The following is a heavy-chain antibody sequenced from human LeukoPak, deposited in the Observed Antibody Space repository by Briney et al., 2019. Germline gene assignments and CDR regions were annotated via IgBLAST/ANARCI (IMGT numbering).Heavy chain of an antibody. Sequence: PGGSLRLSCAASGFTFSSYAMSWVRQAPGKGLEWVSAISGSGGSTYYADSVKGRFTISRDNSKNTLYLQMNGLRAEDTAVYYCAKDLASVVGASQVDDYWGQGTLVTVSS. D-gene: IGHD1-26*01. CDR2: ISGSGGST. CDR3: AKDLASVVGASQVDDY. V-gene: IGHV3-23*01. CDR1: GFTFSSYA. J-gene: IGHJ4*02.